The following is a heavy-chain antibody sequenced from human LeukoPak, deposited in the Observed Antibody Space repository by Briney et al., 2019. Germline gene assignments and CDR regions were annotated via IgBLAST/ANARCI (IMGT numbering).Heavy chain of an antibody. CDR2: ISGFNGNT. CDR3: ARMVRGVPYYYGMDV. D-gene: IGHD3-10*01. Sequence: GASVKVSCKASGYTFTNYGISWVRQAPGQGLEWMGWISGFNGNTNYGQKVQGRVTMTTDISTITAYMELRSLRSDDTAVYYCARMVRGVPYYYGMDVWGQGTTVTVSS. J-gene: IGHJ6*02. V-gene: IGHV1-18*01. CDR1: GYTFTNYG.